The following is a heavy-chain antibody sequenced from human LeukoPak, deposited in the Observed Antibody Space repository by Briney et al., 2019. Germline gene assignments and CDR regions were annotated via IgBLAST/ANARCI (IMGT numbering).Heavy chain of an antibody. V-gene: IGHV3-48*03. CDR1: GFTFSSYE. J-gene: IGHJ5*02. CDR3: ASEMGLWFDP. CDR2: ISSSGSNI. Sequence: PGGSLRLSCAASGFTFSSYEMNWVRQAPGKGLEWVSYISSSGSNIYYADSVKGRFTISRDNAKNSLYLQMNSLRAEDTAVYYCASEMGLWFDPWGQGTLVTVSS. D-gene: IGHD2-8*01.